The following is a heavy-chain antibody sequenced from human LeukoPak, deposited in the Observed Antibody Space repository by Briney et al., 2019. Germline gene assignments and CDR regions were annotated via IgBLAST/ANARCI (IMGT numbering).Heavy chain of an antibody. CDR3: ARGKEYDFWSGYYGWFDP. CDR2: IYYSGST. V-gene: IGHV4-30-4*08. J-gene: IGHJ5*02. Sequence: SETLSLTCTVSGGSISSGDYYWGWIRQPPGKGLEWIVDIYYSGSTYYNRSPKSRVTIAVDTSKNQFSLKLSSVTAADTAVYYCARGKEYDFWSGYYGWFDPWSQGTLVTVSS. CDR1: GGSISSGDYY. D-gene: IGHD3-3*01.